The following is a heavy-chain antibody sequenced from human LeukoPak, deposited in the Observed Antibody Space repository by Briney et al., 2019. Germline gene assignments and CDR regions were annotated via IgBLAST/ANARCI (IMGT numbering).Heavy chain of an antibody. J-gene: IGHJ4*02. D-gene: IGHD6-19*01. CDR3: ARVGSGWSIADY. CDR2: ISWNSGSI. Sequence: GGSLRLSCAASGFTFDDYAMHWVRQAPGKGLEWVSGISWNSGSIGYADSVKGRFTISRDNAKNSLYLQMNSLRAEDTAVYYCARVGSGWSIADYWGQGTLVTVSS. V-gene: IGHV3-9*01. CDR1: GFTFDDYA.